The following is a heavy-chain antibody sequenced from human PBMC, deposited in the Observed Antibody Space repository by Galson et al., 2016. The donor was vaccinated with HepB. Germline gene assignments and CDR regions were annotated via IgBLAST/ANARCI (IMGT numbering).Heavy chain of an antibody. Sequence: QSGAEVKKPGASVKVSCKASGYTFLNYGISWVRQAPGQGLEWMGWISVNNGATNYVQKLQARVAMTTDTSTRTAYLELRSLRADDTAVYYCASSSRYCANGRCATVDYWGQGTLVTVSS. V-gene: IGHV1-18*01. D-gene: IGHD2-8*01. CDR1: GYTFLNYG. CDR3: ASSSRYCANGRCATVDY. J-gene: IGHJ4*02. CDR2: ISVNNGAT.